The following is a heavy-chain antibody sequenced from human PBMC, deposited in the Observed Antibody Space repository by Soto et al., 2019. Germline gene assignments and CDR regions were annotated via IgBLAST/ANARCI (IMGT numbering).Heavy chain of an antibody. D-gene: IGHD2-21*01. Sequence: SETLSLTCVVSGGSLSDYFWSWIRQPPEMALERIREINHLGNINYNPSLKSRVTMSVDTSKNQFSLTLNSVTAADTATYYCARGGISHWAYFYYMDVWDRGTTVTVSS. CDR1: GGSLSDYF. V-gene: IGHV4-34*01. J-gene: IGHJ6*03. CDR3: ARGGISHWAYFYYMDV. CDR2: INHLGNI.